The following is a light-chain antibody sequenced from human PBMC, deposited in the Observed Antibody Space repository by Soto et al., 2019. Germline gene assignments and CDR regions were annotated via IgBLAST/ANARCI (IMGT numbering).Light chain of an antibody. V-gene: IGKV3-20*01. CDR2: AAS. Sequence: EIVLTQSPGTLSLSPGERATLSCRASQSVSSYYLAWYQPKPGQAPRLLIYAASSRATGIPDRFSGGGSGTDFTLTISRLEPKDFAVYYCQQCGSSPWTFGQGTKVEIK. CDR1: QSVSSYY. CDR3: QQCGSSPWT. J-gene: IGKJ1*01.